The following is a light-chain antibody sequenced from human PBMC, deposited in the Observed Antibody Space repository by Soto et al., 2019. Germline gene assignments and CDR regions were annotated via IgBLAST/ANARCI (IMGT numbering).Light chain of an antibody. J-gene: IGKJ3*01. CDR1: QGIANF. CDR3: QQLNSFPIP. V-gene: IGKV1-9*01. CDR2: GAS. Sequence: IQLTQSPSSLSASVGDRVTISCRASQGIANFLAWYQQKPGKAPKLLIYGASTLRSGVPSRFSVSGSGTGFTLTISSLQPEDFSTYYCQQLNSFPIPFGPGTKVDIK.